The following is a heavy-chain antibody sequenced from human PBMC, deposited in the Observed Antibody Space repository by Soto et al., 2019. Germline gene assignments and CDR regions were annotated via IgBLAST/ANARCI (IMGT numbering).Heavy chain of an antibody. CDR3: ARDMATYGYYYYGMDV. CDR2: ISYDGSNK. CDR1: GFTFSSYA. D-gene: IGHD2-8*01. V-gene: IGHV3-30-3*01. J-gene: IGHJ6*02. Sequence: GGSLRLSCAASGFTFSSYAMHWVRQAPGKGLEWVAVISYDGSNKYYADSVKGRFTISRDNSKNTLYLQMNSLRAEDTAVYYCARDMATYGYYYYGMDVWGQGTTVTVSS.